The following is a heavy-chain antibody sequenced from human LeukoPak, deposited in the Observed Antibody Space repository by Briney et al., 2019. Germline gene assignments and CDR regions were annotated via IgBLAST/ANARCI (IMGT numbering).Heavy chain of an antibody. CDR3: TATPWGGAAAIFGY. Sequence: GGSLRLSCAASGFTLNTYWIHWVRQTPQTGLEWVAGISGDGNFKRNADSVRGRLSILTDNAKSTVSLQVSSLRAEDTAVYYCTATPWGGAAAIFGYWGQGILVTVSS. J-gene: IGHJ4*02. CDR1: GFTLNTYW. CDR2: ISGDGNFK. V-gene: IGHV3-74*01. D-gene: IGHD6-25*01.